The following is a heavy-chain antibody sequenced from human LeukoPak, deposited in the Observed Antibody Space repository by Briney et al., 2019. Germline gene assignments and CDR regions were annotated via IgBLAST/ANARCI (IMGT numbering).Heavy chain of an antibody. Sequence: GGSLRLSCAASGFTFSNYWMTWIRQAPGKGLEWVANIKQDGSEKYYVDSVKGRFTISRDNAKNSLYLQMNSLRAEDTAVYYCASPEWLPDSFDIWGQGTMVTVSS. J-gene: IGHJ3*02. CDR1: GFTFSNYW. V-gene: IGHV3-7*01. CDR3: ASPEWLPDSFDI. D-gene: IGHD3-3*01. CDR2: IKQDGSEK.